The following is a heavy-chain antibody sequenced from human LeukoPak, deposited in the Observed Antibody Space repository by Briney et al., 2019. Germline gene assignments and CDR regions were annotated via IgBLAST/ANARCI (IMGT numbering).Heavy chain of an antibody. CDR1: GCSISGYY. D-gene: IGHD1-26*01. V-gene: IGHV4-59*01. Sequence: SETLSLTCTVSGCSISGYYWSWIRQPPGKGLEWIGYIFYSVSTNYNPSLKSRVTISVETSKNQFYLKLSSVTAADTAVYYCARGEWDLLFDYWGQGTLVTVSS. CDR3: ARGEWDLLFDY. CDR2: IFYSVST. J-gene: IGHJ4*02.